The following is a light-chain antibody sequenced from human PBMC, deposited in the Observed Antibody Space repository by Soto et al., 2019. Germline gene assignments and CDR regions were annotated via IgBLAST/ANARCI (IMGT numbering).Light chain of an antibody. Sequence: EIVMTQSPATLSVSPGERATLSCRASQSVSTNLAWYQQRPGQAPILLIYGASTRAAGVPARFSGSGFGTEFTLTISSLQSEDFAVYYCQQYNNWPPWTFGQGTKVDIK. CDR3: QQYNNWPPWT. J-gene: IGKJ1*01. CDR1: QSVSTN. V-gene: IGKV3-15*01. CDR2: GAS.